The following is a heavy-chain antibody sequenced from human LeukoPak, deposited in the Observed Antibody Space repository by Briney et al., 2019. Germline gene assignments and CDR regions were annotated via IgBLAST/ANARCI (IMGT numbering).Heavy chain of an antibody. V-gene: IGHV4-61*02. Sequence: LRLSCTVSGGSISSGSYYWSWIRQPAGKGLEWIGRIYTSGSTNYNPSLKSRVTISVDTSKNQFSLKLSSVTAADTAVYYCARWAYYGSGSYYNPSDYWGQGTLVTVSS. D-gene: IGHD3-10*01. CDR1: GGSISSGSYY. CDR3: ARWAYYGSGSYYNPSDY. CDR2: IYTSGST. J-gene: IGHJ4*02.